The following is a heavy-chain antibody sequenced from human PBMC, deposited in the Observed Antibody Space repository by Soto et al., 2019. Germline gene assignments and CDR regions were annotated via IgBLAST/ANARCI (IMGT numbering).Heavy chain of an antibody. CDR3: ASVPGYSIGDL. CDR1: GYTFTSYA. Sequence: QVQLVQSGAEVKKPGASVKVSCKASGYTFTSYAMHWVRQAPGQRLEWMGWINAGNGNTKYSQKFQGRVTITRDTAASTDYMEMSSLRSEATVVYSCASVPGYSIGDLWGRGTLVTVSS. CDR2: INAGNGNT. D-gene: IGHD2-21*01. V-gene: IGHV1-3*01. J-gene: IGHJ2*01.